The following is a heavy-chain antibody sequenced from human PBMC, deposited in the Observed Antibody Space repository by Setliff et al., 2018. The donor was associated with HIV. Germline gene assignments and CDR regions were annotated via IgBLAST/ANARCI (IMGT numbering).Heavy chain of an antibody. D-gene: IGHD2-2*01. CDR2: IYTSGP. CDR3: ARASSDIPGVDSNYFDD. CDR1: GGSISGYY. V-gene: IGHV4-4*07. Sequence: SETLSLTCTVSGGSISGYYWSWIRQPAGKGLEWIGRIYTSGPRYNPSLENRVTISVDTSKSQFFLMLSSVTAADTAVYYCARASSDIPGVDSNYFDDWGQGTLVTVSS. J-gene: IGHJ4*02.